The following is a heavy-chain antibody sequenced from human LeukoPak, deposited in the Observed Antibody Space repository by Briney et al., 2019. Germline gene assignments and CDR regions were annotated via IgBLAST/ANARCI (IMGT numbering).Heavy chain of an antibody. D-gene: IGHD2-2*01. CDR1: GYTFTGYY. CDR2: INPNSGGT. J-gene: IGHJ6*03. CDR3: ARDSSEKYQLLRSLDDYYYYYMDV. V-gene: IGHV1-2*02. Sequence: ASVKVSCKASGYTFTGYYMHWVRQAPGQGLEWMGWINPNSGGTNYAQKFQGRVTMTRDTSISTAYMELSRLRSDDTAVYYCARDSSEKYQLLRSLDDYYYYYMDVWGKGTTVTVPS.